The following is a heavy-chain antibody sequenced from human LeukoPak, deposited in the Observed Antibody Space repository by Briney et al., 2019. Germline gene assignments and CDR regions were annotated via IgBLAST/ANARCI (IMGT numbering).Heavy chain of an antibody. V-gene: IGHV4-61*05. CDR2: IYYSGST. D-gene: IGHD3-3*01. J-gene: IGHJ5*02. CDR1: GGSISSSSYY. Sequence: PSETLTLTCTVSGGSISSSSYYWGWIRQPPGKGLEWIGYIYYSGSTNYNPSLKSRVTISVDTSKNQFSLKLSSVTAADTAVYYCARGGRGYDFWSGPSFVFDPWGQGTLVTVSS. CDR3: ARGGRGYDFWSGPSFVFDP.